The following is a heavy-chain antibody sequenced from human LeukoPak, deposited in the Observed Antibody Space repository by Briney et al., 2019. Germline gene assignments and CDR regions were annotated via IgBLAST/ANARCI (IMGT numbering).Heavy chain of an antibody. D-gene: IGHD2-2*01. V-gene: IGHV4-59*01. CDR1: SRALSSYY. CDR2: IYYSWST. J-gene: IGHJ4*02. Sequence: SETLTLPCTVSSRALSSYYWRWLRQPPGKGLEWLGYIYYSWSTNYNPSLKSRVTISVDTSKDQFSLKLSAVHAADTAVYYCARFHCSSTSGYVDYWGQGTLVTVSS. CDR3: ARFHCSSTSGYVDY.